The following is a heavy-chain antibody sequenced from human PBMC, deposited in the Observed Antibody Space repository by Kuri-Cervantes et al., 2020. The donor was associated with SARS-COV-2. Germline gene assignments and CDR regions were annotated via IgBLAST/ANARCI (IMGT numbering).Heavy chain of an antibody. Sequence: ASVKVSCKASGYTFTSYYMHWVRQAPGQGLEWMGIINPSGGSTSYAQKFQGRVTISRDTSASTAYMELSSLRSEDTAVYYCARAYSGSYLDAFDIWGQGTMVTVSS. CDR2: INPSGGST. V-gene: IGHV1-46*01. D-gene: IGHD1-26*01. J-gene: IGHJ3*02. CDR1: GYTFTSYY. CDR3: ARAYSGSYLDAFDI.